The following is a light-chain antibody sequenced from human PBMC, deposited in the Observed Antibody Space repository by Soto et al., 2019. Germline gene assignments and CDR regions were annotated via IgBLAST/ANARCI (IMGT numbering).Light chain of an antibody. CDR3: TSYTSSNTTV. J-gene: IGLJ3*02. CDR2: EVN. Sequence: QSALTQPASVSGSPGQSITISCTGTSSDVGGYNYVSWYQQHPGKAPKLMIYEVNNRPSGVSNRFSGSKSGNTASLTISGLPAEDEADYYCTSYTSSNTTVFGGGTKLTVL. CDR1: SSDVGGYNY. V-gene: IGLV2-14*01.